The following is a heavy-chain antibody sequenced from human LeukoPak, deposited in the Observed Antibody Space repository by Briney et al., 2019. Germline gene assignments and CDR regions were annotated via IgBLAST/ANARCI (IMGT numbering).Heavy chain of an antibody. CDR2: INAGNGNT. V-gene: IGHV1-3*01. J-gene: IGHJ4*02. Sequence: ASVKVSCKASGYTFTSYAMHWVRQGPGQRLEWMGWINAGNGNTKYSQKFQGRVTITRDTSASTAYMELSSLRSEDTAVYYCAREPHCSGGSCYSLDTAMVYWGQGTLVTVSS. CDR3: AREPHCSGGSCYSLDTAMVY. CDR1: GYTFTSYA. D-gene: IGHD2-15*01.